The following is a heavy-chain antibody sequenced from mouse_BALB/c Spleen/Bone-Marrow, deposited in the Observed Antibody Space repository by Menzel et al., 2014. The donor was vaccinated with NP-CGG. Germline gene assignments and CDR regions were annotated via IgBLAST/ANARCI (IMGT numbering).Heavy chain of an antibody. D-gene: IGHD1-1*01. V-gene: IGHV7-3*02. CDR1: GFTFTDYY. CDR3: ARDRNYDINWYFDV. J-gene: IGHJ1*01. CDR2: IRNKANGYTT. Sequence: EVKVEESGGGLVQPGGSLRLSCATSGFTFTDYYMSWVRQPPGKALEWLGFIRNKANGYTTEYSASVKGRFTISRDNSQSILYLQMNILRTEDGATYYCARDRNYDINWYFDVWGAGTTVTVSS.